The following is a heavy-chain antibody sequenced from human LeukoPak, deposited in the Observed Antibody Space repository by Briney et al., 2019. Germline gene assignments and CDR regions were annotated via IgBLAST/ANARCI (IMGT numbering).Heavy chain of an antibody. J-gene: IGHJ4*02. CDR1: GGSISSGSSY. CDR2: IYTSGST. V-gene: IGHV4-61*02. D-gene: IGHD1-26*01. Sequence: SETLSLTCTVSGGSISSGSSYWSWIRQPAGKGLEWIGRIYTSGSTNYNPSLKSRVTISVDTSKNQFSLKLSSVTAADTAVYYCARGQWELADWGQGTLVTVSS. CDR3: ARGQWELAD.